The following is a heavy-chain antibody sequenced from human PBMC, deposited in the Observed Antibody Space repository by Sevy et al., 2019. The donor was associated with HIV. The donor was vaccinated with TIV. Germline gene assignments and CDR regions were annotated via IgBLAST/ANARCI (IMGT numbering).Heavy chain of an antibody. CDR3: VREDNNAPRTLLSFDI. J-gene: IGHJ3*02. Sequence: ASVKVSCKTTGYIFSDYNIHWVRQAPGQGLEWMALINPNSGVTIYAQKFRGRVSLTRDAPMSTAYMELSALTSDDTAVYYCVREDNNAPRTLLSFDIWGQGTMVTVSS. CDR1: GYIFSDYN. D-gene: IGHD1-20*01. CDR2: INPNSGVT. V-gene: IGHV1-2*06.